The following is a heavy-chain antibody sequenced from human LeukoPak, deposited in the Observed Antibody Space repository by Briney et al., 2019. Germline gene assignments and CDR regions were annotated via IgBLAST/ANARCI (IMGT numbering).Heavy chain of an antibody. V-gene: IGHV3-23*01. CDR1: GFTFSSYA. Sequence: GGSLRLSCAASGFTFSSYAMSWVRQAPGKGLEWVSAISGSGGSTYYADSVKGRFTISRDNSKNTLYLQMNSLRAEDTAVYYCAKDLRFLEWLSKFDYWGQGTLVRVSS. D-gene: IGHD3-3*01. CDR3: AKDLRFLEWLSKFDY. CDR2: ISGSGGST. J-gene: IGHJ4*02.